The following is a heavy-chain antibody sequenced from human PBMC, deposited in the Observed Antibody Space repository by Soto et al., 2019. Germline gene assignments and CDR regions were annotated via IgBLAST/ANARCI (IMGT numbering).Heavy chain of an antibody. Sequence: QVQLVQSGAEVKNPGASVKVSCKASGYTFTKYGIGWVRQAPGQGLEWMGWISAYNGNTNYAQKLQGRVTMTTDTSASTASEELRSPRSDDTAVYYCASEAAGAGGEHDYWAPGTLVTVSS. V-gene: IGHV1-18*01. CDR1: GYTFTKYG. CDR2: ISAYNGNT. CDR3: ASEAAGAGGEHDY. J-gene: IGHJ4*02. D-gene: IGHD6-13*01.